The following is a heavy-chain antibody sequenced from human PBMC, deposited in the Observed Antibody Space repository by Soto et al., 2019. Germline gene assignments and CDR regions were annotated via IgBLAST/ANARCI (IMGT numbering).Heavy chain of an antibody. J-gene: IGHJ4*02. CDR2: ISAYNGNT. D-gene: IGHD2-2*01. CDR1: GYTFTSYG. CDR3: ARDWSSYCSSTSWYDFDS. Sequence: ASVKVSCKASGYTFTSYGISWVRQAPGQGLEWMGWISAYNGNTNYAQKLQGRVTMTTDTSTSTAYMELRSLRSDDTAVYYCARDWSSYCSSTSWYDFDSLGPGTLVTVSS. V-gene: IGHV1-18*01.